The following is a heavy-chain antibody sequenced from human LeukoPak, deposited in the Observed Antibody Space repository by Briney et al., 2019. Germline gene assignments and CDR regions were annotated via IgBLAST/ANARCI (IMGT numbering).Heavy chain of an antibody. CDR1: GGSISGGNYY. CDR3: ARPPGISTRFWG. J-gene: IGHJ4*02. CDR2: IHYSGAM. Sequence: SETLSLTCTVSGGSISGGNYYWGWLRQPPGKGLEWIGSIHYSGAMYYKPSLKSRVSISVDTSKNQFSLKLRSVTAADTAIYYCARPPGISTRFWGWGQGSLVTVS. D-gene: IGHD2-2*01. V-gene: IGHV4-39*01.